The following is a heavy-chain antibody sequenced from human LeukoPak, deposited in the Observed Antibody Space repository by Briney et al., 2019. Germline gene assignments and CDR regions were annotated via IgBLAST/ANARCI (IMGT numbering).Heavy chain of an antibody. J-gene: IGHJ6*02. CDR2: ISSSSSYI. Sequence: GGSLRLSCAASGFTFSSYSMNWVRQAPGKGLEWVSSISSSSSYIYYADSVKGRFTISRDNAKNSLYLQMNSLRAEDTAVYYCAGQYYDILTDSYGMDVWGQGTTVTVSS. V-gene: IGHV3-21*01. D-gene: IGHD3-9*01. CDR3: AGQYYDILTDSYGMDV. CDR1: GFTFSSYS.